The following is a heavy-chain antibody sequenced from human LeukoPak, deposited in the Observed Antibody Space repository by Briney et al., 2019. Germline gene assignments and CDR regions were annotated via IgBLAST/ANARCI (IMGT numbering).Heavy chain of an antibody. Sequence: ASVKVSCEASGYDFTKYAVQWVRQAPGQGLQWMGWIIPKSGVTNYAQKFQGRVTMTRDTSISTAYMELSSLRSDDTAVYYCARLANGDRNFDYWGQGTLVTVSS. CDR2: IIPKSGVT. D-gene: IGHD4-17*01. CDR1: GYDFTKYA. V-gene: IGHV1-2*02. J-gene: IGHJ4*02. CDR3: ARLANGDRNFDY.